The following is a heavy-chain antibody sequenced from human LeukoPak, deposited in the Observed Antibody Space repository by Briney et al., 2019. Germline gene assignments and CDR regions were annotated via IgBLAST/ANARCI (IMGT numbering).Heavy chain of an antibody. CDR3: ARDFCSGDYCSTPFDF. CDR1: GFTFSSYS. J-gene: IGHJ4*02. Sequence: GGSLRLSCAASGFTFSSYSMNWVRQAPGKGLTWFSAISPSGTYIYYADSVKGRFTISRDNAKNSLYLQMNSLRAEDTAVYYCARDFCSGDYCSTPFDFWGQGTLVTVSS. D-gene: IGHD3-22*01. CDR2: ISPSGTYI. V-gene: IGHV3-21*01.